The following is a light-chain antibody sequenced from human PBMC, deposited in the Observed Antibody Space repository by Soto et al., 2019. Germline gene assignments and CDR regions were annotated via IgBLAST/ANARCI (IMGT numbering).Light chain of an antibody. J-gene: IGKJ1*01. CDR2: DAS. CDR3: QHFGSSLRT. Sequence: DIQMTQSPSTLSASVGDRVTITCRASQSISSWLAWYQQKPGKAPKLLIYDASSLESGVPSRFSGSGSGTEFTLTISSLQPDDFAVYYCQHFGSSLRTFGQGTKVDIK. CDR1: QSISSW. V-gene: IGKV1-5*01.